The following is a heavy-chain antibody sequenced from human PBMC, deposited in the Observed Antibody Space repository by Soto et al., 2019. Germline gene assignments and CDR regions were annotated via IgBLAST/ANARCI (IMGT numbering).Heavy chain of an antibody. CDR3: ARVRRGYSYGNPRGMGSAFDI. CDR1: GFTLSDYY. D-gene: IGHD5-18*01. CDR2: ISSSGSTI. V-gene: IGHV3-11*01. Sequence: PGGSLRLSCAASGFTLSDYYMSWIRQAPGKGLEWVSYISSSGSTIYYAGSVKGRFTISRDNAKNSLYLQMNSLRAEDTAVYYCARVRRGYSYGNPRGMGSAFDIWGQGTMVTVSS. J-gene: IGHJ3*02.